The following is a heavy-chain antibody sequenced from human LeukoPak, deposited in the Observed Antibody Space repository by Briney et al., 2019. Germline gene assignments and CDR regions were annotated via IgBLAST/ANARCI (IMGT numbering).Heavy chain of an antibody. Sequence: SETLSLTCTVSGGSITSYYWSWIRQPPGKGLEWIGYTSYSGSTNYNPSLKSRATLSVDTSKNQLSLRLSSLTAADTAVYYCARWSSSWYSFDYWGQGALVTVSS. D-gene: IGHD6-13*01. CDR3: ARWSSSWYSFDY. J-gene: IGHJ4*02. CDR2: TSYSGST. V-gene: IGHV4-59*01. CDR1: GGSITSYY.